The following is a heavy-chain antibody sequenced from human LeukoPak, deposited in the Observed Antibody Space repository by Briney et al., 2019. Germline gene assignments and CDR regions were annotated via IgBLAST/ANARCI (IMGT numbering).Heavy chain of an antibody. CDR2: FDPEDGET. Sequence: ASVKVSCKVSGYTLTELSMHWVRQAPGKGLEWMGGFDPEDGETIYAQKFQGRATMAEDTSTDTAYMELSSLRSEDTAVYYCATDFAAGTGFDYWGQGTLVTVSS. V-gene: IGHV1-24*01. CDR3: ATDFAAGTGFDY. D-gene: IGHD6-13*01. J-gene: IGHJ4*02. CDR1: GYTLTELS.